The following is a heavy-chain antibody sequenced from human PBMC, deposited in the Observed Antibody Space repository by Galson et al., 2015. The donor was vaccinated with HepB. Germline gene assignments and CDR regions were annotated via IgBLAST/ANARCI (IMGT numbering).Heavy chain of an antibody. CDR2: ISYDGSNP. CDR3: VXERTATTINGXXDL. Sequence: SLRLSCAASGFTFISFGMHWVRQAPGKGLEWVAVISYDGSNPYXADSVEGRFTMSRDNSNNTLYLQMSXXGAEDTAVXYCVXERTATTINGXXDLWGRGTLVTXSX. V-gene: IGHV3-33*08. J-gene: IGHJ2*01. CDR1: GFTFISFG. D-gene: IGHD1-1*01.